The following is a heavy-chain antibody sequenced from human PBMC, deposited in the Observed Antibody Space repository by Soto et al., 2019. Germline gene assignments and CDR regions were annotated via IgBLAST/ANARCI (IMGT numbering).Heavy chain of an antibody. Sequence: QVQLQESGPGLVKPSQTLSLTCTVSGGSISSGGYYWSWIRQHPGKGREWIGYLYYSGSTYYNPSLKSRGTISVDTSKNQFSLKLSYVTAADTAVYYCAITRYDNDPRWRNQPNYYYYYGMDVWGQGTTVTVSS. V-gene: IGHV4-31*03. D-gene: IGHD1-1*01. CDR3: AITRYDNDPRWRNQPNYYYYYGMDV. CDR1: GGSISSGGYY. CDR2: LYYSGST. J-gene: IGHJ6*02.